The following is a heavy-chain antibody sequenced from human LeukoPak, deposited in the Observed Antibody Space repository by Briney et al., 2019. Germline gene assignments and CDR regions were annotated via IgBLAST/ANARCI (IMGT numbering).Heavy chain of an antibody. CDR1: GFTFDDYA. Sequence: GGSLRLSCAASGFTFDDYAMHWVRQAPGKGLEWVSGINWSRDNIGYADSVKGRFTISRDNAENSLYLQMNSLRAEDTALYYCAKDTSSYYTDGAFDIWGQGTVVTVSS. J-gene: IGHJ3*02. CDR3: AKDTSSYYTDGAFDI. D-gene: IGHD3-22*01. V-gene: IGHV3-9*01. CDR2: INWSRDNI.